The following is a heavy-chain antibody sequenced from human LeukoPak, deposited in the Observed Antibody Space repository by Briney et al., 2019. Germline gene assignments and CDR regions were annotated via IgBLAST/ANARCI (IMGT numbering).Heavy chain of an antibody. CDR2: IYTSEST. Sequence: PSETLSLTCSVSGGSISSSNYYWSWIRQPAGKGLEWIGRIYTSESTNYNPSLKSRVTISVDTSRNQFSLKLSSVTAADTAVYYCASLTTADAFDIWGQGTMVTVSS. J-gene: IGHJ3*02. CDR1: GGSISSSNYY. V-gene: IGHV4-61*02. D-gene: IGHD3-22*01. CDR3: ASLTTADAFDI.